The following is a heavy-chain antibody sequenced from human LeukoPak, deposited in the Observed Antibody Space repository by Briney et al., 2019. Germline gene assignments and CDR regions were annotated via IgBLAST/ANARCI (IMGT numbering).Heavy chain of an antibody. CDR2: IYHSGRT. D-gene: IGHD2-2*01. J-gene: IGHJ4*02. V-gene: IGHV4-38-2*01. CDR3: ATLIVVVPAAKGYYFDY. Sequence: SETLSLTCAVSGYSISSGYYWGWIRQPPGKGLEWIGSIYHSGRTYYNPSLKSRVTISVDTSKNQFSLKLSSVTAADTAVYYCATLIVVVPAAKGYYFDYWGQGTLVTVSS. CDR1: GYSISSGYY.